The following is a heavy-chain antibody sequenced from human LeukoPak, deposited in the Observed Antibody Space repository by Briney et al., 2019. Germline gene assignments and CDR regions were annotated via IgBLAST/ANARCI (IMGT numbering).Heavy chain of an antibody. J-gene: IGHJ4*02. D-gene: IGHD3-10*01. CDR2: ISSSGNTI. Sequence: PGGSLRLSCAASGFTFSDYYMSWIRQAPGKGLEGVSYISSSGNTIYYADSVKGRFTISRDNAKNSLYLQMNSLRDEDTAVYFCARGANTMVRGVIDYWGQGTLVTVSS. CDR1: GFTFSDYY. CDR3: ARGANTMVRGVIDY. V-gene: IGHV3-11*04.